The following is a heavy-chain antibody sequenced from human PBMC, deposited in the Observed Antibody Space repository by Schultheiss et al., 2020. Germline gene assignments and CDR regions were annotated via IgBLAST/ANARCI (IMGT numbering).Heavy chain of an antibody. CDR1: GYSFTSYW. Sequence: GESLKISCKGSGYSFTSYWIGWVRQMPGKGLEWMGIIYPGDSDTRYSPSFQGQVAISADKSISTAYLQWSSLKASDTAMYYCARQLGQLWPSVRYYGMDVWGQGTTVT. CDR3: ARQLGQLWPSVRYYGMDV. J-gene: IGHJ6*02. D-gene: IGHD5-18*01. V-gene: IGHV5-51*01. CDR2: IYPGDSDT.